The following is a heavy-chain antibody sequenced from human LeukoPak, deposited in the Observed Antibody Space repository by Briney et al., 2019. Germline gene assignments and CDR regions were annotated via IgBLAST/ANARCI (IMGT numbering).Heavy chain of an antibody. CDR3: ARVRGCSGGSCRYDSSGYYGFWLDY. J-gene: IGHJ4*02. D-gene: IGHD3-22*01. Sequence: SETLSLTCTVSGGSISSYYWSWIRQPPGKGLEWIGYIYYSGSTNYNPSLKSRVTISVDTSKNQFSLKLSSVTAADTAAYYCARVRGCSGGSCRYDSSGYYGFWLDYWGQGTLVTVSS. V-gene: IGHV4-59*01. CDR2: IYYSGST. CDR1: GGSISSYY.